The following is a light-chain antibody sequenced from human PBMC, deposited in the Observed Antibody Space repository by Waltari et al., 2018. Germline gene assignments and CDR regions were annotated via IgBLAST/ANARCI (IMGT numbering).Light chain of an antibody. Sequence: DIVMTQSPDSLLVALGEMDTICCNYSQSILYTSNDKNYLAWYQQKAGQPPRLLVHWASIRESGVPDRFRGSGSETDFTLTISNLQPEDVAFYWCQQYFNSPIAFGQGTRLEIK. CDR2: WAS. V-gene: IGKV4-1*01. J-gene: IGKJ5*01. CDR3: QQYFNSPIA. CDR1: QSILYTSNDKNY.